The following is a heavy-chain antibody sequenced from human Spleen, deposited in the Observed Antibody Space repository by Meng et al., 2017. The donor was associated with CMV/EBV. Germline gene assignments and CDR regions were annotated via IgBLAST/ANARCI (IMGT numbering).Heavy chain of an antibody. D-gene: IGHD3-10*01. J-gene: IGHJ3*02. V-gene: IGHV4-39*07. CDR2: IYYSGST. CDR3: ARVYGSADAFDI. Sequence: SETLSLTCTVSGGSISSYYWGWIRQPPGKGLEWIGSIYYSGSTYYNPSLKSRVTISVDTSKNQFSLKLSSVTAADTAVYYCARVYGSADAFDIWGQGTMVTVSS. CDR1: GGSISSYY.